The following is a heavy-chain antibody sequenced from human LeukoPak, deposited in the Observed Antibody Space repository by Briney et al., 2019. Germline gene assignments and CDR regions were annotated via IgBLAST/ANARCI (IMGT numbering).Heavy chain of an antibody. D-gene: IGHD3-10*01. Sequence: SETLSLTCTVSGGSISSNYWTWIRQPPGRGLEWIGYIYYSGITNYNPSLKSRVTISVDTSKKQFSLKLSSVTAADTAVYYCARVEEGYGSGRRENYYYYYMDVWGKGATVTISS. CDR2: IYYSGIT. CDR3: ARVEEGYGSGRRENYYYYYMDV. J-gene: IGHJ6*03. V-gene: IGHV4-59*01. CDR1: GGSISSNY.